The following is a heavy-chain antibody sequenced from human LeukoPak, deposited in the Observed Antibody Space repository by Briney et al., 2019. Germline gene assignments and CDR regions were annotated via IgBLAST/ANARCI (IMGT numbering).Heavy chain of an antibody. D-gene: IGHD4-17*01. CDR1: GYTFTSYG. Sequence: GASVKVSCKASGYTFTSYGISWVRQAPGQGLEWMGWISAYNGNTNYAQKLQGRVTMTTDTSTSTAYMELRSLRSDDTAVYYCARPPNGDYVTHDAFDIWGQGTMVTVSS. CDR2: ISAYNGNT. J-gene: IGHJ3*02. CDR3: ARPPNGDYVTHDAFDI. V-gene: IGHV1-18*01.